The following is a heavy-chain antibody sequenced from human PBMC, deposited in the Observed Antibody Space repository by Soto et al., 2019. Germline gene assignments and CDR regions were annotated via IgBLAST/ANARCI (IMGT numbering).Heavy chain of an antibody. CDR1: GYTFTSYG. CDR3: GRRGGWAGATNQDYYYYGMDV. Sequence: QVQLVQSGAEVKKPGASVKVSCKASGYTFTSYGISWVRQAPGQGLEWMGWISAYNGNTNYAQKLQGRVTMTTDTPTSTAYGEGRGVRYDDTAVYYWGRRGGWAGATNQDYYYYGMDVWGQGTTVTVSS. V-gene: IGHV1-18*01. J-gene: IGHJ6*02. D-gene: IGHD1-26*01. CDR2: ISAYNGNT.